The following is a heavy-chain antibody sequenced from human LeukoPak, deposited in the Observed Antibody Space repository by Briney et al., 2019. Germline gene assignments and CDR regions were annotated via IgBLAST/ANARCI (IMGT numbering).Heavy chain of an antibody. CDR2: ISYDGSNK. J-gene: IGHJ4*02. V-gene: IGHV3-30*18. Sequence: GGSLRLSCAASGFTFSSYGMHWVRRAPGKGLEWVAVISYDGSNKYYADSVKGRFTISRDNSKNTLYLQMNSLRAEDTAVYYCAKDRHYYGSGSYFFVNYWGQGTLVTVSS. CDR1: GFTFSSYG. CDR3: AKDRHYYGSGSYFFVNY. D-gene: IGHD3-10*01.